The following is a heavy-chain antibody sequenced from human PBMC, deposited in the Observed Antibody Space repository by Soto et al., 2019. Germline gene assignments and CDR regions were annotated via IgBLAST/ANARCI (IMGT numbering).Heavy chain of an antibody. CDR3: AKDRWELRHSDY. V-gene: IGHV3-23*01. Sequence: EVQLLESGGGLVQPGGSLRLSCAASGFTFSSYAMSWVRQAPGTGLEWVSAISGSGGSTYYADSVKGRFPISRDNSKNTLYLQMNSLRAEDTAVYYCAKDRWELRHSDYWGQGNLVTVSS. J-gene: IGHJ4*02. CDR2: ISGSGGST. CDR1: GFTFSSYA. D-gene: IGHD1-26*01.